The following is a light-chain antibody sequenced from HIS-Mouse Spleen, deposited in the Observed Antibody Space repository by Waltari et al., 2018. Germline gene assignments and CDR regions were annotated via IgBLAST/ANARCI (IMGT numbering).Light chain of an antibody. CDR3: AAWDDSLSGPWV. Sequence: QSVLTQPPTASGTPGQRVTISCSGSSSNIGSHYVYWYQHPPGTAPNLLIYRNNQRPSGVPARFSGSKSGTSASLAISGLRSEDEADYYCAAWDDSLSGPWVFGGGTKLTVL. CDR1: SSNIGSHY. J-gene: IGLJ3*02. CDR2: RNN. V-gene: IGLV1-47*01.